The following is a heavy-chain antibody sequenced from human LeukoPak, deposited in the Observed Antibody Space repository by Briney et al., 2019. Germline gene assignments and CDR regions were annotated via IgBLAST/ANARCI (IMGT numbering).Heavy chain of an antibody. D-gene: IGHD2-8*01. V-gene: IGHV4-4*07. CDR2: IYTSGST. J-gene: IGHJ6*02. Sequence: SETLSLTRTVSGGSISSYYWSWIRQPAGKGLEWIGRIYTSGSTNYNPSLKSRVTISVDTSKNQFSLKLSSVTAADTAVYYCARGGVVLMVYATYYYYGMDVWGQGTTVTVSS. CDR3: ARGGVVLMVYATYYYYGMDV. CDR1: GGSISSYY.